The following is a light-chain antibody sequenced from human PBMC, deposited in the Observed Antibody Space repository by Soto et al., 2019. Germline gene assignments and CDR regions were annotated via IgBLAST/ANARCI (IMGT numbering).Light chain of an antibody. CDR1: SGDVGAYNS. CDR2: EVS. J-gene: IGLJ3*02. Sequence: QSALTQPASVSGSPGQSITISCTGTSGDVGAYNSVSWYQQHPGKVPKLIIYEVSNRPSGVSNRLSGSKSGYTASLTISGLQAEDEADYYCSSYTSSITRVFGGGTKLTVL. CDR3: SSYTSSITRV. V-gene: IGLV2-14*01.